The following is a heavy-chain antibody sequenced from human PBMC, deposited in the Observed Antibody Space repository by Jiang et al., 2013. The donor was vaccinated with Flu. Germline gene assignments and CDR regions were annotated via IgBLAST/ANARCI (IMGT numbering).Heavy chain of an antibody. V-gene: IGHV1-69*04. D-gene: IGHD5-18*01. J-gene: IGHJ4*02. CDR2: IPILGVT. CDR3: ATDGSGVDTAMARGYFDS. Sequence: IPILGVTDYSQKFQGRVTITADKSTSTAYMDLSSLRSEDTAVFYCATDGSGVDTAMARGYFDSWGQGTLVTVSS.